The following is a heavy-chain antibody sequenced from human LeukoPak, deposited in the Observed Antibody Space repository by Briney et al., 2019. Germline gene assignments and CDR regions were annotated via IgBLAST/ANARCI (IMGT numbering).Heavy chain of an antibody. Sequence: GGSLRLSCAASGFTFSSYGMHWVRQAPGKGLEWVAVISYDGSNKYYADSVKGRFTISRDNSKNTLYLQMNSLRAEDTAVYYCAKWGLGQPLLAWSQGTLVTVSS. CDR3: AKWGLGQPLLA. CDR1: GFTFSSYG. J-gene: IGHJ4*02. CDR2: ISYDGSNK. V-gene: IGHV3-30*18. D-gene: IGHD2-21*02.